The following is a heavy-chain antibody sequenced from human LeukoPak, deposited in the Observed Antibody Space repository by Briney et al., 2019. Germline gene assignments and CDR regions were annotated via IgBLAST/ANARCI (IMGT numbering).Heavy chain of an antibody. CDR3: ARDPGFPNYYYYMDV. J-gene: IGHJ6*03. CDR1: GYTFTSYY. D-gene: IGHD6-25*01. Sequence: ASVKVSCKASGYTFTSYYMHWVRQAPGQGLEWMGWISAYNGNTNYAQKLQGRVTMTTDTSTSTAYMELRSRRSDDTAVYYCARDPGFPNYYYYMDVWGKGTTVTVSS. V-gene: IGHV1-18*04. CDR2: ISAYNGNT.